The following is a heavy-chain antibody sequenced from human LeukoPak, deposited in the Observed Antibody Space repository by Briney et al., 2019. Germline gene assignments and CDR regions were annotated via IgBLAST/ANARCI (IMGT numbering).Heavy chain of an antibody. CDR2: IYYSGST. Sequence: SETLSLICTVSGGSISSSSYYWGWIRQPPGKGLEWIGSIYYSGSTYYNPSLKSRVTISVDTSKNQFSLKLSSVTAADTAVYYCARRFGVDPHWGQGTLVTVSS. V-gene: IGHV4-39*07. CDR1: GGSISSSSYY. J-gene: IGHJ4*02. D-gene: IGHD3-3*01. CDR3: ARRFGVDPH.